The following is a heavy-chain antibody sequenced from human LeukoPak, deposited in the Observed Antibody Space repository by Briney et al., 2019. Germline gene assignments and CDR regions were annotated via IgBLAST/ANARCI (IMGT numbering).Heavy chain of an antibody. V-gene: IGHV1-69*05. CDR1: GGTFSSYA. Sequence: SVKVSCKASGGTFSSYAISWVRQAPGQGLEWMGGIIPIFGTANYAQKFPGRVTITTDESTSTAYMELSSLRSEDTAVYYCARADSGSYPLDYWGQGTLVTVSS. D-gene: IGHD1-26*01. CDR3: ARADSGSYPLDY. J-gene: IGHJ4*02. CDR2: IIPIFGTA.